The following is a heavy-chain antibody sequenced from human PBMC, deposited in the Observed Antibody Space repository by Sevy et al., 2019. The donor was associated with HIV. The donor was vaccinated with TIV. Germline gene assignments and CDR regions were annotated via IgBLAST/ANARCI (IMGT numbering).Heavy chain of an antibody. J-gene: IGHJ6*02. CDR3: ARTLTLVVVPDASGYYYYGMDV. CDR1: GGTFSSYA. D-gene: IGHD2-2*01. CDR2: IIPIFGTA. V-gene: IGHV1-69*13. Sequence: ASVKVSCKASGGTFSSYAISWVRQAPGQGLEWMGGIIPIFGTANYAQKFQGRVTITADESTSTDYMELSSLRAEDTAVYYCARTLTLVVVPDASGYYYYGMDVWGQGTTVTVSS.